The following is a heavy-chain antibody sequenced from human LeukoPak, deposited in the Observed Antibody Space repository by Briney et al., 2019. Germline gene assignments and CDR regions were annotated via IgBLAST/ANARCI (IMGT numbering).Heavy chain of an antibody. D-gene: IGHD4-17*01. CDR1: GFIYSRYA. CDR2: IGGSGDGT. Sequence: GGSLRLSCAASGFIYSRYAMSWVRQAPGKGLEWVSSIGGSGDGTYYTDSVKGRFTISRDNSKNTLYLQMNSLRAEDTAVYYCARDLYGASYYWGQRTLVTVSS. V-gene: IGHV3-23*01. CDR3: ARDLYGASYY. J-gene: IGHJ4*02.